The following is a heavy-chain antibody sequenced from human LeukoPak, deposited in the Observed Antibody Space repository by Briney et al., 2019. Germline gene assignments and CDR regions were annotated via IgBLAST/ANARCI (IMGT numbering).Heavy chain of an antibody. CDR2: IYYSGST. D-gene: IGHD5-24*01. J-gene: IGHJ4*02. Sequence: PSETLSLTCTVSGGSISGYYWSWIRQPPGKGLEWIGYIYYSGSTNYNPSLKSRVTISVDTSKNQFSLKLSSVTAADTAVYYCARDLGYNYDYWGQGTLVTVSS. V-gene: IGHV4-59*01. CDR3: ARDLGYNYDY. CDR1: GGSISGYY.